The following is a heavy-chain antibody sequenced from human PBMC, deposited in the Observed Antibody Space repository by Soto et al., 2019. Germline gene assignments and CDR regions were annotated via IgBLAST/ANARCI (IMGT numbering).Heavy chain of an antibody. CDR3: VRTMLREVNHLVLDY. V-gene: IGHV4-31*03. CDR1: GGSISRDGDY. D-gene: IGHD3-10*01. Sequence: QVQLQESGPGLLKPSQTLSLTCTVSGGSISRDGDYWSWLRQHPGQGREGIGYIYYSGSTYYNPSIKSRVTISVDTARNQLSLKVISVTAADTDVYYCVRTMLREVNHLVLDYWGQGTRVTVSS. CDR2: IYYSGST. J-gene: IGHJ4*02.